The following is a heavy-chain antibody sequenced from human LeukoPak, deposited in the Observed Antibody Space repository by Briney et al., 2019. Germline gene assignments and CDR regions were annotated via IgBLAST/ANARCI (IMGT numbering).Heavy chain of an antibody. Sequence: SETLSLTCAMDGRPFSAYYWSWIRQPPGRGLEWIGEIHHSGSTTYNPSLKSRLTISVDTSKNQFSLKLSPVTAADTAVYYCATFSDSSKINFDYWGQGTLVTVSS. CDR1: GRPFSAYY. V-gene: IGHV4-34*01. CDR2: IHHSGST. D-gene: IGHD3-22*01. CDR3: ATFSDSSKINFDY. J-gene: IGHJ4*02.